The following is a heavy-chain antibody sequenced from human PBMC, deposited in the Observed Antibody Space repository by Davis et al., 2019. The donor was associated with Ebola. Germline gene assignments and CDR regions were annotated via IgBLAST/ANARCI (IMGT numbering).Heavy chain of an antibody. CDR3: ARGYLWDYGSDFDY. Sequence: GESLKISCAASGFPFSSYSIHWVRQAPGKGLEWVAIMSYDGSNGYYADYVKGRFTVSRDNSKNPLYLQMNSLRAEDTAVYYCARGYLWDYGSDFDYWGQGTLVTVSS. CDR2: MSYDGSNG. D-gene: IGHD4-17*01. J-gene: IGHJ4*02. CDR1: GFPFSSYS. V-gene: IGHV3-30-3*01.